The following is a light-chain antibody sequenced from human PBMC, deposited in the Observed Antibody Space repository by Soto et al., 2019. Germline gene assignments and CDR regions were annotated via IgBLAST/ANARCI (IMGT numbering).Light chain of an antibody. CDR1: SSDVGGYNY. CDR2: DVS. Sequence: QAVLTQPASVSGSPGQSITISCTGTSSDVGGYNYVSWYQQHPGKAPKLMIYDVSNRPSGVSNRFSGSKSGNTASLTISGLQAEDEADYYCSSYTSSSTPVVFGGGNQLTVL. J-gene: IGLJ2*01. CDR3: SSYTSSSTPVV. V-gene: IGLV2-14*01.